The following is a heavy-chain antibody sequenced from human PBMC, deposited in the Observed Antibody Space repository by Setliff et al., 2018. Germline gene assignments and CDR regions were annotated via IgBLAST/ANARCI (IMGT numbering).Heavy chain of an antibody. CDR1: GVSINSLSW. Sequence: PSETLSLTCAVSGVSINSLSWMSWVRQAPGKGLEWVANINQDGGEKYYVDSVKGRFTISRDSARNSLYLHMNSLRDEDTAVYFCARDKDHIRGFDYWGRGALVTVSS. D-gene: IGHD3-10*01. CDR2: INQDGGEK. CDR3: ARDKDHIRGFDY. V-gene: IGHV3-7*03. J-gene: IGHJ4*02.